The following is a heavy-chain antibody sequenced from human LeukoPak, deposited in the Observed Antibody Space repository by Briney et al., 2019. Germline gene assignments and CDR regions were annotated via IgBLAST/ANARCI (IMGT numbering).Heavy chain of an antibody. CDR3: ARAYSSSWIDY. J-gene: IGHJ4*02. CDR1: GGSFSGYY. V-gene: IGHV4-34*01. CDR2: INHSGST. Sequence: SEALSLTCAVYGGSFSGYYWSWIRQPPGKGLEWIGEINHSGSTNYNPSLRSRVTISVDTSKNQFSLKLSSVTAADTAVYYCARAYSSSWIDYWGQGTLVTVSS. D-gene: IGHD6-13*01.